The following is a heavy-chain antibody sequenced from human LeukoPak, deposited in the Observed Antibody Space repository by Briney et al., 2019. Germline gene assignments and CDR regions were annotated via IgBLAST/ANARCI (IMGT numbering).Heavy chain of an antibody. J-gene: IGHJ6*02. Sequence: GGSLRLSCAASGFTISSYGMHGAGQAPAKGLEWVPVISYDGSNKYYADSVKGRFTISRDNSKNTLYLQMNSLRAEDTAVYYCAKDDGSGSYSTYYYGMDVWGQGTTVTVSS. D-gene: IGHD3-10*01. V-gene: IGHV3-30*18. CDR1: GFTISSYG. CDR2: ISYDGSNK. CDR3: AKDDGSGSYSTYYYGMDV.